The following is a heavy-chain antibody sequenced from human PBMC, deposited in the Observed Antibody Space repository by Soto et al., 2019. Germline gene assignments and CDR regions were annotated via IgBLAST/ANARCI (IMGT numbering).Heavy chain of an antibody. CDR3: ARALVKSGELDY. CDR1: GFTFSSYA. Sequence: GGSPRLSCAASGFTFSSYAMHWVRQAPGKGLEWVAVISYDGSNKYYADSVKGRFTISRDNSKNTLYLQMNSLRAEDTAVYYCARALVKSGELDYWGQGTLVTVSS. V-gene: IGHV3-30*04. J-gene: IGHJ4*02. CDR2: ISYDGSNK. D-gene: IGHD3-10*01.